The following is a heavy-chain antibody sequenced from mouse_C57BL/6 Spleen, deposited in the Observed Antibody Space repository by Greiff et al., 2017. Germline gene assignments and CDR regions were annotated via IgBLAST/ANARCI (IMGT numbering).Heavy chain of an antibody. CDR3: ARGEFTTVVTYWYFDV. J-gene: IGHJ1*03. V-gene: IGHV1-22*01. Sequence: VQLKQSGPELVKPGASVKMSCKASGYTFTDYNMHWVKQSHGKSLEWIGYINPNNGGTSYNQKFKGKATLTVNKSSSTAYMELRSLTSEDSAVYYCARGEFTTVVTYWYFDVWGTGTTVTVSS. CDR1: GYTFTDYN. CDR2: INPNNGGT. D-gene: IGHD1-1*01.